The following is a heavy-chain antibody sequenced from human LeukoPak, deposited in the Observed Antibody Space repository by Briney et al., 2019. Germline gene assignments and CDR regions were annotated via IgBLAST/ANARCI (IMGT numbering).Heavy chain of an antibody. V-gene: IGHV3-20*04. CDR1: GFTFDDYG. Sequence: GGSLRLSCAASGFTFDDYGMSWVRQAPGKGLEWVSGINWNGGSTGYADSVKGRFTISRDNAKNSLYLQMNSLRAEDTALYYCARLGSGSGYTHDAFDTWGQGTMVTVSS. D-gene: IGHD3-22*01. J-gene: IGHJ3*02. CDR3: ARLGSGSGYTHDAFDT. CDR2: INWNGGST.